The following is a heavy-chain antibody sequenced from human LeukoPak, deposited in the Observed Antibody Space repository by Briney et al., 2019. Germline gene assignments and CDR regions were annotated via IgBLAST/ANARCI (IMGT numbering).Heavy chain of an antibody. CDR1: GFTFSSYG. CDR3: AKERDTAMARFDY. D-gene: IGHD5-18*01. Sequence: GGSLRLSCAASGFTFSSYGMHWVRQAPGKGLEWVAFIRYDGSNKYYADSVKGRFTISRDNSKNTLYLQMNSLRAEDTAVYYCAKERDTAMARFDYWGQGTLVTVSS. CDR2: IRYDGSNK. V-gene: IGHV3-30*02. J-gene: IGHJ4*02.